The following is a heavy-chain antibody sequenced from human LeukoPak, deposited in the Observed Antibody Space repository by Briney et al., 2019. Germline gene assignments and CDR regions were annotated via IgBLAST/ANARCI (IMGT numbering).Heavy chain of an antibody. D-gene: IGHD3-16*01. CDR3: ARAAPPDDDVWGSLNFNFDP. J-gene: IGHJ5*02. CDR1: GYSITNGFY. Sequence: SETLSLTCTVSGYSITNGFYWVWVRQPPGKGLEWIGTFYHSGSTYFNPSLESRVTISVDTSKNQFSLRLTSVTAADTAVYYCARAAPPDDDVWGSLNFNFDPWGQGTLVTVSS. V-gene: IGHV4-38-2*02. CDR2: FYHSGST.